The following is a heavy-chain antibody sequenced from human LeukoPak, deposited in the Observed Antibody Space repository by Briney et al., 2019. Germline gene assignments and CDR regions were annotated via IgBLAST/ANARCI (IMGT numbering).Heavy chain of an antibody. CDR2: ISYDGYKK. CDR1: GFTFISYA. Sequence: GGSLRLSCAASGFTFISYAMHWVRQAPGKGLEWVAVISYDGYKKYYADSVKGRFTISRDNSKNTLYLQMNSLRAEDTTVYYCARGFSGSSNDAFNIWGQGTMVTVSS. V-gene: IGHV3-30-3*01. CDR3: ARGFSGSSNDAFNI. D-gene: IGHD5-12*01. J-gene: IGHJ3*02.